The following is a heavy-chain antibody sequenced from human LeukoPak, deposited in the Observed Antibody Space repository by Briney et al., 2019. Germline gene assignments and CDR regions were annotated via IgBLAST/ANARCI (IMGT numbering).Heavy chain of an antibody. CDR1: GFTFSSYW. J-gene: IGHJ6*03. D-gene: IGHD3-3*01. CDR2: INSDGSST. V-gene: IGHV3-74*01. CDR3: ASVKDLNYDFWSGRYYMDV. Sequence: PGGPLRLSCAASGFTFSSYWMHWVRQAPGKGLVWVSRINSDGSSTSYADSVKGRFTISRDNAKNTLYLQMNSLRAEDTAVYYCASVKDLNYDFWSGRYYMDVWGKGTTVTVSS.